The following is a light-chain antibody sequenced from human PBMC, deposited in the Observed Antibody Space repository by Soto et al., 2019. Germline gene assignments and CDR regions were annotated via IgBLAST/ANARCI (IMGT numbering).Light chain of an antibody. CDR3: QHYNSYSEA. V-gene: IGKV1-8*01. J-gene: IGKJ1*01. CDR1: QGINHY. Sequence: AIRVTQSPSSLSASTGDRVTMTCRASQGINHYLAWYRQQPGKAPELLIYGASTLQSGVPSRFSGSGSATDFTLTISSLQSEDFATYFCQHYNSYSEAFGQGTKVDIK. CDR2: GAS.